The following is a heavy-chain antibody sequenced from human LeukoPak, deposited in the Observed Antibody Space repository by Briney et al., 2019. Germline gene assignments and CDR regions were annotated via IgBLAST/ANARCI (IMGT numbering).Heavy chain of an antibody. J-gene: IGHJ4*02. CDR2: IHPKTGVT. CDR3: ARDHNWGPDY. CDR1: GYXFTDHY. Sequence: ASVKVSCKSSGYXFTDHYLHWLRQAPGQGLEWMAWIHPKTGVTNYAERFQGRLSLTRDTSISTLYMELNSLTSDDTAVYYCARDHNWGPDYWGQGTLVSVSS. D-gene: IGHD7-27*01. V-gene: IGHV1-2*02.